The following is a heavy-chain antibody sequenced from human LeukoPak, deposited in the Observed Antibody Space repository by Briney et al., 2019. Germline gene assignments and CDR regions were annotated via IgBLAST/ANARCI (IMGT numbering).Heavy chain of an antibody. CDR1: GGSFSGYY. J-gene: IGHJ5*02. Sequence: RTSETLSLTCAVYGGSFSGYYWSWIRQPPGKGLEWIGEINHSGSTNYNPSLKSRVTISVDTSKNQFSLKLSSVTAADTAVYYCARGNEDYGDYDGDRYNWFDPWGQGTLVTVSS. CDR2: INHSGST. V-gene: IGHV4-34*09. D-gene: IGHD4-17*01. CDR3: ARGNEDYGDYDGDRYNWFDP.